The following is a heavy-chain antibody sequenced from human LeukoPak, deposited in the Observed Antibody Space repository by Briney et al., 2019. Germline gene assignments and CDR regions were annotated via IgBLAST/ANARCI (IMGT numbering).Heavy chain of an antibody. CDR2: IYYSGST. J-gene: IGHJ4*02. CDR3: ARTSYSSASVFDY. V-gene: IGHV4-39*01. D-gene: IGHD6-25*01. Sequence: PSETLSLTCTASGGSISSSSYYWGWLRQPPGEGLEWLGTIYYSGSTYYNPSLKSRVTISVDTSKNQFALKLSSVTAADTAVYYCARTSYSSASVFDYWGQGALVTVSS. CDR1: GGSISSSSYY.